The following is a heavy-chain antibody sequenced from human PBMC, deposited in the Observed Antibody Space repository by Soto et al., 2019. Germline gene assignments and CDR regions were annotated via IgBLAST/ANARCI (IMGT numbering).Heavy chain of an antibody. J-gene: IGHJ4*02. D-gene: IGHD3-16*02. Sequence: TGGSLRLSCAASGFTFSSYAMHWVRQAPGKGLEWVAVISYDGSNKYYADSVKGRFTISRDNSKNTLYLQMNSLRAEDTAVYYCARPDVTFGGVIVIPHFDYWGQGTLVTVS. CDR1: GFTFSSYA. CDR2: ISYDGSNK. CDR3: ARPDVTFGGVIVIPHFDY. V-gene: IGHV3-30-3*01.